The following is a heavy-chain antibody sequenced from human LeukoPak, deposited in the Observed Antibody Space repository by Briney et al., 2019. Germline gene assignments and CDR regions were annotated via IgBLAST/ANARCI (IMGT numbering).Heavy chain of an antibody. CDR2: IHHSGST. Sequence: SETLSLTCAVSGYFISSGYYWGWIRQPPGKGLQWIGSIHHSGSTYYNSSLKSRVTISVDTSKNQFSLKLSSVTAADTAVYYCARIRSRKWGFDYWGQGTLVTVSS. D-gene: IGHD1-26*01. CDR3: ARIRSRKWGFDY. CDR1: GYFISSGYY. J-gene: IGHJ4*02. V-gene: IGHV4-38-2*01.